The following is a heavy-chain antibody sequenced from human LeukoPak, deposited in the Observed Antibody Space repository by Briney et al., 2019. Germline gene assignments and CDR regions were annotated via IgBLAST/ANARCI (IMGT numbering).Heavy chain of an antibody. CDR3: ARLPYTASSQNY. CDR2: IFPRDSDT. J-gene: IGHJ4*01. Sequence: GFIFPRDSDTSYGPSFQDQVTISADKSSNTAYLQWNSLKASDTAMYYCARLPYTASSQNYWGLGTLVTVSS. D-gene: IGHD2-2*02. V-gene: IGHV5-51*01.